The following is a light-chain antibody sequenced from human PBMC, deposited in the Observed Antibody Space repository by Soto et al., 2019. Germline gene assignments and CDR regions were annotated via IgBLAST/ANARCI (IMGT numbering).Light chain of an antibody. CDR3: QQSYSPPIT. V-gene: IGKV1-39*01. CDR1: QSISRY. CDR2: AAS. J-gene: IGKJ5*01. Sequence: GDIVTITCRARQSISRYLNWYQQRPGKAPKLLIFAASSLESGVPTRFSGSGSETDFTLTITSLQPEDFATYYCQQSYSPPITFGQGTRLEI.